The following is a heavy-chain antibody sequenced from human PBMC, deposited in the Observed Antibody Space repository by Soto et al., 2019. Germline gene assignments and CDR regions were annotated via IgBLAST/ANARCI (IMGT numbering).Heavy chain of an antibody. CDR1: GGSFSGYY. Sequence: QVQLQQWGAGLLKPSETLSLTCAVYGGSFSGYYWSWIRQPPGKGLEWIGEINHSGSTNYNPSLKSRVTISVDTSKNQFSLKLSSVTAADAAVYYCARYQRDGLKLRFLEAGFDYWGQGTLVTVSS. J-gene: IGHJ4*02. CDR3: ARYQRDGLKLRFLEAGFDY. D-gene: IGHD3-3*01. V-gene: IGHV4-34*01. CDR2: INHSGST.